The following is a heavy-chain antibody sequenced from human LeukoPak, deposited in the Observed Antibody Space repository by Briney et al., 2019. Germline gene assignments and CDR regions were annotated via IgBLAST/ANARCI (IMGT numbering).Heavy chain of an antibody. CDR1: EFTLSSYN. J-gene: IGHJ5*02. Sequence: GSLRLSCAASEFTLSSYNMNWVRQAPGKGLEWIGSIYYSGSTYYNPSLKSRVTISVDTSKNQFSLKLSSVTAADTAVYYCARETRRFFGVAPQVDPWGQGTLVTVSS. D-gene: IGHD3-3*01. CDR3: ARETRRFFGVAPQVDP. V-gene: IGHV4-38-2*02. CDR2: IYYSGST.